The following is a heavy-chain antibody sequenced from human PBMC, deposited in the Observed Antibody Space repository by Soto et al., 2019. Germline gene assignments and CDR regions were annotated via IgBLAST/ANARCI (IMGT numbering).Heavy chain of an antibody. CDR3: ARGEQYSGRIFDY. CDR2: TYYRSKWYN. J-gene: IGHJ4*02. V-gene: IGHV6-1*01. CDR1: GDSVSSNSAA. D-gene: IGHD1-26*01. Sequence: QVQLQQSGPGLVKPSQTLSVTCGISGDSVSSNSAAWNWLRQSPSRGLEWLGRTYYRSKWYNDYAVSVESRITINTDTSKNHFSLQLNFVTPEDTAVYFCARGEQYSGRIFDYWGQGTLVTVSS.